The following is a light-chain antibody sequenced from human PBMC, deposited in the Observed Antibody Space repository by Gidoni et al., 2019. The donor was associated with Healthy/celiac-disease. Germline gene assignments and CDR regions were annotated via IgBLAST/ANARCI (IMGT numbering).Light chain of an antibody. Sequence: EIVLPQSPATLSLSPGERATLSCRASQSVSSYLAWYQQKPGQAPRLLIYDASNRATGIPARFSGSGSGTDFTLTISSLEPEDFAVYYCQQRSNWHSLTFGGGTKVEIK. V-gene: IGKV3-11*01. CDR1: QSVSSY. J-gene: IGKJ4*01. CDR2: DAS. CDR3: QQRSNWHSLT.